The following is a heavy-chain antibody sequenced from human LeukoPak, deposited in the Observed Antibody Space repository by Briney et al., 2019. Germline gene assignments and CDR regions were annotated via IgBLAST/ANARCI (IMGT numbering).Heavy chain of an antibody. Sequence: PSQTLSLTCTVSGGSISSGGYYWSWIRQHPGKGLEWIGYIYYSGSTYYNPSLKSRVTISVDTSKSQFSLKLSSVTAADTAVYYCARRGCSYGYLDYWGQGTLVTVSS. CDR1: GGSISSGGYY. CDR2: IYYSGST. J-gene: IGHJ4*02. CDR3: ARRGCSYGYLDY. D-gene: IGHD5-18*01. V-gene: IGHV4-31*03.